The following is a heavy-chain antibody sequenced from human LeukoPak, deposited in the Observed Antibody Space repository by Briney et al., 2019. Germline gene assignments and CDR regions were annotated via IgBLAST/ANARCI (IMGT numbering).Heavy chain of an antibody. V-gene: IGHV3-21*01. D-gene: IGHD3-22*01. CDR1: GFTFSSYS. Sequence: GGSLRLSCAASGFTFSSYSMNWVRQAPGKGLEWVSSISSSSSYIYYADSVKGRFTIYRDNAENSLYLQMNSLRAEDTAVYYCATHSSGYYDFDYWGQGTLVTVSS. CDR2: ISSSSSYI. J-gene: IGHJ4*02. CDR3: ATHSSGYYDFDY.